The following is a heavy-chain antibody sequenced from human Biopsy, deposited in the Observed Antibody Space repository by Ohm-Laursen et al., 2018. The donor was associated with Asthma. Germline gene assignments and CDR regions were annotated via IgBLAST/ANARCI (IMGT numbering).Heavy chain of an antibody. J-gene: IGHJ4*02. V-gene: IGHV3-30-3*01. CDR2: GGSYYDGGLR. CDR1: GFTFRSYA. CDR3: ARDVMEWYLPAFDF. Sequence: SLRLSCTASGFTFRSYAVHWVRQAPGKGLEWVAVGGSYYDGGLRYYADSVNGRFTVSRDDSKNTLYLQMNSLRPDDTAVYYCARDVMEWYLPAFDFWGQGTLVTVSS. D-gene: IGHD3-3*01.